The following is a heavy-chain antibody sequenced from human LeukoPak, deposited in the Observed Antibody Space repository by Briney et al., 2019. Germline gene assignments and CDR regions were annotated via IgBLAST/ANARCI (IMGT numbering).Heavy chain of an antibody. J-gene: IGHJ4*02. V-gene: IGHV4-39*01. CDR1: GDSISSSNSY. D-gene: IGHD6-19*01. CDR3: ARGGPIHRGSGWYRVFDY. Sequence: PSETLSLTCTVSGDSISSSNSYWGWIRQPPGKGLEWIGSIYYSGNTYYNASLKSRVTISVDTSKNQFSLKLSSVTAADTAVYYCARGGPIHRGSGWYRVFDYWGQGTLVTVSS. CDR2: IYYSGNT.